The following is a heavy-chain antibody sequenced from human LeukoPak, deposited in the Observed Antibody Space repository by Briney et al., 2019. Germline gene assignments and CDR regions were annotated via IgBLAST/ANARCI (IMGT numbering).Heavy chain of an antibody. V-gene: IGHV7-4-1*02. Sequence: ASVTVSCKASGYTFTSFAINWLRQIPGQGPEWVGWINTHTGNPSYAQGFTGRFVFSLDTSVSTAHLQISSLKAEDTAVYYCVRDGYNSLSSDFDYWGQGTLVTVSS. CDR1: GYTFTSFA. CDR3: VRDGYNSLSSDFDY. D-gene: IGHD3-22*01. J-gene: IGHJ4*02. CDR2: INTHTGNP.